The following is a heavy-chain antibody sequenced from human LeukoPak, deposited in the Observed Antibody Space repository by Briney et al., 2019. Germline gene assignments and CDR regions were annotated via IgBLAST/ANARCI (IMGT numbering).Heavy chain of an antibody. V-gene: IGHV1-69*13. J-gene: IGHJ4*02. Sequence: PLASVKVSCTASGGTFSSYAISWVRQAPGQGLEWMGGIIPIFGTANYAQKFQGRVTITADESTSTAYMELSSLRSEDTAVYYCARLIDYYDSSGYYPTDYWGQGTLVTVSS. CDR2: IIPIFGTA. CDR3: ARLIDYYDSSGYYPTDY. D-gene: IGHD3-22*01. CDR1: GGTFSSYA.